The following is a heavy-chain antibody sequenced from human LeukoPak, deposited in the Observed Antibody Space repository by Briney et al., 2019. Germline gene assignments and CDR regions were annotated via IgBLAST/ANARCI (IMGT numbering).Heavy chain of an antibody. V-gene: IGHV3-9*01. CDR1: GFTFDDYA. J-gene: IGHJ4*02. CDR2: ISWNSGSI. Sequence: GGSLRLSCAASGFTFDDYAMHWVRQAPGKGLEWVSGISWNSGSIGYADSVKGRFTISRDNAKNSLYLQMNSLRAEDTALYYCVAEGYWGQGTLVTVSS. CDR3: VAEGY. D-gene: IGHD6-19*01.